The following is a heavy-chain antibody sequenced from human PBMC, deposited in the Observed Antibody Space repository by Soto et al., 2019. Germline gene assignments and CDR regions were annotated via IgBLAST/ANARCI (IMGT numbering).Heavy chain of an antibody. CDR2: IIPILGIT. Sequence: GASVKVSCKASGGTFSSYTISWVRQAPGQGLEWMGRIIPILGITNYAQKFQGRVTITTDTSTSTAYMELSSLRSEDTAVYYCARLPVATPPEGYYYYYGMDAWGQGTTVTVFS. CDR1: GGTFSSYT. CDR3: ARLPVATPPEGYYYYYGMDA. V-gene: IGHV1-69*02. D-gene: IGHD5-12*01. J-gene: IGHJ6*02.